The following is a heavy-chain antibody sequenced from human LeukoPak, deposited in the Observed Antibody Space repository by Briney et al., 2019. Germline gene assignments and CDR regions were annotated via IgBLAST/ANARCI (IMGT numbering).Heavy chain of an antibody. CDR2: INHSEAT. CDR1: GGSFSGYY. V-gene: IGHV4-34*01. CDR3: AREAQYCSGGSWYGGYFQH. Sequence: PSETLSLTCAVYGGSFSGYYWSWIRQPPGKGLEWIGEINHSEATDYNPSFKSRVTISVDTSKNQFSLKLSSVTAADTAVYYCAREAQYCSGGSWYGGYFQHWGQGTLVTVSS. D-gene: IGHD2-15*01. J-gene: IGHJ1*01.